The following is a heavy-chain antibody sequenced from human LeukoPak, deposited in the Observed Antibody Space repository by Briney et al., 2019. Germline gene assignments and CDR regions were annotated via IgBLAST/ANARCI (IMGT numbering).Heavy chain of an antibody. CDR2: IYTSGST. CDR1: GGSISSYY. V-gene: IGHV4-4*07. D-gene: IGHD6-6*01. Sequence: PSETLSLTCTVSGGSISSYYWSWIRQPAGKGLEWIGRIYTSGSTNYNPSLKSRVTMSVDTSKNQFSLKLSSVTAADTAVYYCATYAGRDSSSFAQNYWGQGTLVTVSS. J-gene: IGHJ4*02. CDR3: ATYAGRDSSSFAQNY.